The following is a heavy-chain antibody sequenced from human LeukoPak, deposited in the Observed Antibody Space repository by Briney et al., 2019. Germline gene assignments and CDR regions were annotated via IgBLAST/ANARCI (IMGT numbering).Heavy chain of an antibody. CDR3: GRYKAMDS. V-gene: IGHV3-48*03. D-gene: IGHD5-18*01. CDR1: GFTFSSYE. Sequence: PGGSLRLSCAASGFTFSSYEMNWVRQAPGKGPEWVSYISSSGSTIYYADSVKGRFTISRDDAKNSLYLQMNSLRAEDTAVYYCGRYKAMDSWGQGTLVTVSS. CDR2: ISSSGSTI. J-gene: IGHJ4*02.